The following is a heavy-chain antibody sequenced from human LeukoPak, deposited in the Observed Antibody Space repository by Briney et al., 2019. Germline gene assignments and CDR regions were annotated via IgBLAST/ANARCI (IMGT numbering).Heavy chain of an antibody. CDR1: GYTFTSYG. D-gene: IGHD1-1*01. CDR2: ISAYNGNT. Sequence: ASVKVSCKASGYTFTSYGISWVRQAPGQGLEWMGWISAYNGNTNYAQQLQGRVTMTTDTSTSTAYMELRSLRSEDTAVYYCARVSLTTTGTTGVKWFDPWGQGTLVTVSS. V-gene: IGHV1-18*01. CDR3: ARVSLTTTGTTGVKWFDP. J-gene: IGHJ5*02.